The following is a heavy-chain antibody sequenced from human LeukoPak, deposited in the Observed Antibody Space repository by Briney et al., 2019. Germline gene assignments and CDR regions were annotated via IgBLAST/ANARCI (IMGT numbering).Heavy chain of an antibody. CDR3: AREVEYYYDSSGYYHY. D-gene: IGHD3-22*01. CDR1: GFTFRSHW. CDR2: ISSDGSST. V-gene: IGHV3-74*01. Sequence: GGSLRLSCGAYGFTFRSHWMHWVRQPPGKGLVWVSRISSDGSSTSYADSVKGRFTISRDNAKNSLYLQMNSLRAEDTAVYYCAREVEYYYDSSGYYHYWGQGTLVTVSS. J-gene: IGHJ4*02.